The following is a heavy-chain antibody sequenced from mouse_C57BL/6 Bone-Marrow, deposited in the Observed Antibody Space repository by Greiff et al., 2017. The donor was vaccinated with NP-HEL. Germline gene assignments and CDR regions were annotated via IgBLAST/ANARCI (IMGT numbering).Heavy chain of an antibody. CDR2: ISSGSSTT. Sequence: EVQRVESGGGLVKPGGSLKLSCAASGFTFSDYGLHWVRQAPEKGLEWVAYISSGSSTTYYADTVKGQFTISRDKAKRTLFLKMTSLRSEDTAMYYCAGVKLGYKFDYWGQGTTLTVSS. CDR3: AGVKLGYKFDY. CDR1: GFTFSDYG. V-gene: IGHV5-17*01. J-gene: IGHJ2*01. D-gene: IGHD3-3*01.